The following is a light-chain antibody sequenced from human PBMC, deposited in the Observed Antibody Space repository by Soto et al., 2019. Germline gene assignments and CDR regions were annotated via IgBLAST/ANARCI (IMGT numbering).Light chain of an antibody. Sequence: QSALTQPASVSGSPGQSITISCTGTSSDVGGYNYVSWYQQHPGKAPKLMIYAVSNRPSGVSNRFSGSKSGNTASLTISGLQAEDEADEYCSSDTSSSTYVFGTGTQVTGL. CDR2: AVS. CDR1: SSDVGGYNY. J-gene: IGLJ1*01. CDR3: SSDTSSSTYV. V-gene: IGLV2-14*01.